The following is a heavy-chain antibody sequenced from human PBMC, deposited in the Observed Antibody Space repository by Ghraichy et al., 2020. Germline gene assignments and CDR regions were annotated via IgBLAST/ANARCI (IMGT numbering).Heavy chain of an antibody. D-gene: IGHD3-10*01. J-gene: IGHJ5*02. CDR3: ARPRMVRGVMRGGWFDP. CDR1: GYTFTSYD. Sequence: ASVKVSCKASGYTFTSYDINWVRQATGQGLEWMGWMNPNSGNTGYAQKFQGRVTMTRNTSISTAYMELSSLRSEDTAVYYCARPRMVRGVMRGGWFDPWGQGTLVTVSS. CDR2: MNPNSGNT. V-gene: IGHV1-8*01.